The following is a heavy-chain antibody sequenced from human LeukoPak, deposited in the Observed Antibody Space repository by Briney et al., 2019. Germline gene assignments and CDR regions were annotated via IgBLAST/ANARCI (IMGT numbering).Heavy chain of an antibody. J-gene: IGHJ3*02. V-gene: IGHV1-69*04. CDR2: IIPILGIA. CDR3: ASRVVVTAYAFDI. Sequence: SVKVSFKASGGTFSSYAISWVRQAPGQGLEWMGRIIPILGIANYAQKFQGRVTITADKSTSTAYMELSSLRSEDTAVYYCASRVVVTAYAFDIWGQGTMVTVSS. CDR1: GGTFSSYA. D-gene: IGHD2-21*02.